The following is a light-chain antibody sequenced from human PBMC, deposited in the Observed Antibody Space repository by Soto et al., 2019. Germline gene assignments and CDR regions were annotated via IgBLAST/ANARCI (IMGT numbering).Light chain of an antibody. CDR2: DAS. Sequence: ETVMTQSPATLSVSPGERATISCRASQSVRNNLAWYQQKPGQAPRLLIYDASTRATGIPARFSGSGSGTEFALTISSLQSEDFAVYYCQHYNNWPPWTFGQGTKVDIK. CDR3: QHYNNWPPWT. J-gene: IGKJ1*01. V-gene: IGKV3-15*01. CDR1: QSVRNN.